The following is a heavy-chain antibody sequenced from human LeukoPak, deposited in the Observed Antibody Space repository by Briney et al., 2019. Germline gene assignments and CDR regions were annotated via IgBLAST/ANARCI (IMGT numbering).Heavy chain of an antibody. CDR1: GGSISSYY. CDR3: ARDVSAGRWVFDQ. CDR2: IYYSGST. J-gene: IGHJ4*02. D-gene: IGHD1-26*01. Sequence: SEIRPLTCTVSGGSISSYYWSWIRQPPGKGLEWIGFIYYSGSTNYNPSLKIRVTISVDTSKNQFSLRLNSVTAADTAVYYCARDVSAGRWVFDQWGQGTLVTVSS. V-gene: IGHV4-59*01.